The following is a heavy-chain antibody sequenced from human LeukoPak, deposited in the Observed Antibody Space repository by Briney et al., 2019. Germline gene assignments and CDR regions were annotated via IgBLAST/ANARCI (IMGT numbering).Heavy chain of an antibody. D-gene: IGHD2/OR15-2a*01. CDR2: INPSGGST. V-gene: IGHV1-46*01. CDR1: GYTFTSYY. CDR3: ARDRRTEEYDY. Sequence: ASVKASCKASGYTFTSYYMHWVRQAPGQGLEWMGIINPSGGSTSYAQKFQGRVTMTRDMSTSTVYMELSSLRSEDTAVYYCARDRRTEEYDYWGQGTLVTVSS. J-gene: IGHJ4*02.